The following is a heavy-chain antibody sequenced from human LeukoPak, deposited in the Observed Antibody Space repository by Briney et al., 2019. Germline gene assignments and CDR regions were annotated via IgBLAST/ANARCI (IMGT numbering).Heavy chain of an antibody. Sequence: PGESLRLSCAASGLTFSNAWMSWVRQAPGEGLEWVGRIKRKTDGETTEYVVPVKGRFTISRDDSKNTLYLQMNSLKTEDTGVYYCATASSGLFYWGQGTLVTVSS. CDR3: ATASSGLFY. D-gene: IGHD3-16*01. CDR1: GLTFSNAW. V-gene: IGHV3-15*01. J-gene: IGHJ4*02. CDR2: IKRKTDGETT.